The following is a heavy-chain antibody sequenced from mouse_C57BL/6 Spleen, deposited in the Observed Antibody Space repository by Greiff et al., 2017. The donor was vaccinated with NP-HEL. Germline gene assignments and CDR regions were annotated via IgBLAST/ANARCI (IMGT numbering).Heavy chain of an antibody. CDR1: GYSITSDY. Sequence: EVHLVESGPGLAKPSQSLSLTCSVSGYSITSDYWNWVRKFPGNKLEYIGYISYSGSTYYNPSLKSRISITRDTSKNQYYLQLNSVTTEDTTTYYCARSPDNDYAMDYWGQGTTVTVSS. V-gene: IGHV3-8*01. CDR2: ISYSGST. J-gene: IGHJ4*01. CDR3: ARSPDNDYAMDY.